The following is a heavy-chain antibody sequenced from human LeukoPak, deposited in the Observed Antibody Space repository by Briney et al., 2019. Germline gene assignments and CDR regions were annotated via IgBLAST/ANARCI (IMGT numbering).Heavy chain of an antibody. Sequence: GASVKVSCKASGYTFTNYDINWVRQASGQGLEWMGWMNPNTGNTGYAQKFQGRVTMTRHTSISTAYMELSSLRSDDTAVYFCARRIRSDDFDFWGQRTLVIVSS. J-gene: IGHJ4*02. CDR1: GYTFTNYD. CDR3: ARRIRSDDFDF. D-gene: IGHD2-15*01. CDR2: MNPNTGNT. V-gene: IGHV1-8*01.